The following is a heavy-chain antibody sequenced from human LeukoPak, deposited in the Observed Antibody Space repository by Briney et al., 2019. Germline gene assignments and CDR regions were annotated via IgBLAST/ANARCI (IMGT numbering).Heavy chain of an antibody. D-gene: IGHD2-15*01. V-gene: IGHV3-64*01. J-gene: IGHJ3*02. Sequence: GGSLRLSCAASGFTFSSYAMHWVRQAPGKGLEYVSAISSNGGSTYYANSVKGRFTISRDNSKNTLYLQMGSLRAEDMAVYYCARVYCSGGSCYTGAFDIWGQGTMVTVSS. CDR3: ARVYCSGGSCYTGAFDI. CDR2: ISSNGGST. CDR1: GFTFSSYA.